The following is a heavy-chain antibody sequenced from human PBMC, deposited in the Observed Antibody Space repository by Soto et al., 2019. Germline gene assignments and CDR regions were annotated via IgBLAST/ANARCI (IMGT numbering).Heavy chain of an antibody. Sequence: SETLSLTCTVSGGSISSSSYYWGWIRQPPGKGLEWIGSIYYSGSTYYNPSLKSRVTISVDTSKNQFSLKLSSVTAADTAVYYCARHTNKGIFGVGFLGWFDPWGQGTLVTVSS. CDR1: GGSISSSSYY. J-gene: IGHJ5*02. D-gene: IGHD3-3*01. CDR3: ARHTNKGIFGVGFLGWFDP. CDR2: IYYSGST. V-gene: IGHV4-39*01.